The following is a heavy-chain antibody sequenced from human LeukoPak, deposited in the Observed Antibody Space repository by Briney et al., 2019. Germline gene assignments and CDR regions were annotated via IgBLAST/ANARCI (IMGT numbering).Heavy chain of an antibody. CDR2: IYYSGST. CDR1: GGSFSGYY. V-gene: IGHV4-59*01. D-gene: IGHD3-3*01. J-gene: IGHJ4*02. Sequence: PSETLSLTCAVYGGSFSGYYWSWIRQPPGKGLEWIGYIYYSGSTNYNPSLKSRVTISVDTSKNQFSLKLSSVTAADTAVYYCARVWSGYYSFFDYWGQGTLVTVSS. CDR3: ARVWSGYYSFFDY.